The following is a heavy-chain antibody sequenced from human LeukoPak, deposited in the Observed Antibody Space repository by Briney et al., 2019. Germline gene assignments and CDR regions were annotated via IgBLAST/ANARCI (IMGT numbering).Heavy chain of an antibody. CDR2: ISGSGHKT. J-gene: IGHJ4*02. CDR1: GFTFSTYA. Sequence: PGGSLRLSCAASGFTFSTYAMTWVRQAPGKGLEWVSGISGSGHKTYYADSVKGRFTISRDNAKNSLYLQMNSLRAEDTAVYYCARLPAVAGAYVEDYWGQGTLVTVSS. CDR3: ARLPAVAGAYVEDY. D-gene: IGHD6-19*01. V-gene: IGHV3-23*01.